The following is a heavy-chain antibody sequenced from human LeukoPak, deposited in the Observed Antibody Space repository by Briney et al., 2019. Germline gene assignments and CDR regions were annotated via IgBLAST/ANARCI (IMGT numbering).Heavy chain of an antibody. V-gene: IGHV3-30*02. D-gene: IGHD1-26*01. J-gene: IGHJ4*02. Sequence: GGSLRLSCAASGFIFLSYGMHWVRQAPGKGLECVAFIHYDGGNKYYADSVKGRFTITRDNSKNTLYLQMNSLRTEDTAVYYCAKTWEPKFGFDHWGQGTLVTVSS. CDR1: GFIFLSYG. CDR3: AKTWEPKFGFDH. CDR2: IHYDGGNK.